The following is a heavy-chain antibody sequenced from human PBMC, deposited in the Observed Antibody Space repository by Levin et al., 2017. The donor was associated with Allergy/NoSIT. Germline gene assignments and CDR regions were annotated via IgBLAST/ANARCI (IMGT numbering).Heavy chain of an antibody. V-gene: IGHV3-30*18. CDR1: GFTFSSYG. CDR3: AKTPPLYNWNVDYYYGMDV. J-gene: IGHJ6*02. Sequence: PGGSLRLSCAASGFTFSSYGMHWVRQAPGKGLEWVAVISYDGSNKYYADSVKGRFTISRDNSKNTLYLQMNSLRAEDTAVYYCAKTPPLYNWNVDYYYGMDVWGQGTTVTVSS. D-gene: IGHD1-20*01. CDR2: ISYDGSNK.